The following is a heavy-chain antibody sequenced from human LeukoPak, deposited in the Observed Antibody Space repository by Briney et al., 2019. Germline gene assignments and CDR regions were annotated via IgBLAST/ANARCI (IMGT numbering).Heavy chain of an antibody. CDR3: ARGGEDSPLWFEPKQYHFDY. Sequence: GGSLRLSCAASGFIVSNNYMSWVRQPPGKGLEWVSVIYSGGTTYYADSVKGRFTISRDNSKNTMFPQMNSLRAEDTAVYFCARGGEDSPLWFEPKQYHFDYWGQGTRVTVSS. CDR2: IYSGGTT. J-gene: IGHJ4*02. V-gene: IGHV3-53*01. D-gene: IGHD3-10*01. CDR1: GFIVSNNY.